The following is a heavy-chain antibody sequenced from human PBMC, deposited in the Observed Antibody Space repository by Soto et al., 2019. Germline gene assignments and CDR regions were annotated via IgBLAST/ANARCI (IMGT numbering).Heavy chain of an antibody. V-gene: IGHV3-53*01. CDR2: IYRDGNT. Sequence: GASVKVSCKASGYTFTTYYMTWVRQAPGKGLEWVSVIYRDGNTYYVDSVKGRFTISRDNSKNTLYLQMNSLRGEDTAVYYCARGRFGMDVWGQGTTVTVSS. J-gene: IGHJ6*02. CDR1: GYTFTTYY. CDR3: ARGRFGMDV.